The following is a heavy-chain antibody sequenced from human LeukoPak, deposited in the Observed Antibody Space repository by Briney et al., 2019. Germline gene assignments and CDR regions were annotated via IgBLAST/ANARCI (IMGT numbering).Heavy chain of an antibody. J-gene: IGHJ4*02. CDR2: IYTSGST. CDR3: ARHGRYCSNTSCPPPFDY. Sequence: PSETLSLSCTVSGGSISGYYWSWIRQPPGKGLEWIGYIYTSGSTNYNPSLKSRVTISVDTSKNQFSLKLSSVTAADTAVYYCARHGRYCSNTSCPPPFDYWGQGTLGTVSS. CDR1: GGSISGYY. V-gene: IGHV4-4*09. D-gene: IGHD2-2*01.